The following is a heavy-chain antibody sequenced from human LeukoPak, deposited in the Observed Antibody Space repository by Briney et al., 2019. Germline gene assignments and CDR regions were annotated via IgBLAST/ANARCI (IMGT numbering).Heavy chain of an antibody. CDR2: ISGSGGST. V-gene: IGHV3-23*01. D-gene: IGHD6-19*01. J-gene: IGHJ4*02. Sequence: QTGGSLRLSCAASGFTFGSYAMSWVRQASGKGLEWVSAISGSGGSTYYADSVKGRFTISRDNSKNTLYLQMNSLRAEDTAVYYCAKGGSKGAVAEIFDYWGQGTLVTVSS. CDR3: AKGGSKGAVAEIFDY. CDR1: GFTFGSYA.